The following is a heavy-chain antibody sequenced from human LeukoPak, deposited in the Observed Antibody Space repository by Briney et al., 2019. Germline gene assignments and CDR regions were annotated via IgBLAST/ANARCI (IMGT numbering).Heavy chain of an antibody. J-gene: IGHJ4*02. Sequence: GSLRLSCAASGFTFDDYAMIWVRQRPGRGLEWVGYVYYSGITNSNASLKSRVTISVDTSKNQFSLKLTSVTAADTAVYFCARHLYDYYFDYWGQGTLVTVSS. CDR1: GFTFDDYA. CDR3: ARHLYDYYFDY. D-gene: IGHD3-3*01. V-gene: IGHV4-59*08. CDR2: VYYSGIT.